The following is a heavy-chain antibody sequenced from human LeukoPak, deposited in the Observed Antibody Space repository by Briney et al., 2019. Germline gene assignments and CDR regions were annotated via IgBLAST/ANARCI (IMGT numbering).Heavy chain of an antibody. V-gene: IGHV4-4*02. CDR3: ARDVRSQGAVAGFDY. J-gene: IGHJ4*02. Sequence: SGTLSLTCAVSGGSIGSSNWWSWVRQPPGKGLEWIGEIYHSGSTNYNPSLKSRVTISVDKSKNQFSLKLSSVTAADTAVYYCARDVRSQGAVAGFDYWGQGTLVTVSS. CDR2: IYHSGST. CDR1: GGSIGSSNW. D-gene: IGHD6-19*01.